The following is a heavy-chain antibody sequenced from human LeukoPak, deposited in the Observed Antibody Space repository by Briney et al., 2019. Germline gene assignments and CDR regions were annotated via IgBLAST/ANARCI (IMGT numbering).Heavy chain of an antibody. Sequence: SETRSLTCTVSGGSISSYYWSWIRQPPGKGLEWNGYIYYSGSTNYNPSLKSRVTISVDTSKNQFSLKLSSVTAADTAVYYCARGSYYRAWNYMDVWGKGTTVTVSS. CDR2: IYYSGST. CDR3: ARGSYYRAWNYMDV. V-gene: IGHV4-59*01. CDR1: GGSISSYY. J-gene: IGHJ6*03. D-gene: IGHD1-26*01.